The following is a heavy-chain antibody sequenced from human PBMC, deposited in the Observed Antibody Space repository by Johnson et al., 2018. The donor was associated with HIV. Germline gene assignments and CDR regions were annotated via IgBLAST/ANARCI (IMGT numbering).Heavy chain of an antibody. CDR3: ARERNWYPTYGFDV. CDR2: IKQDGSEK. J-gene: IGHJ3*01. Sequence: VQLVESGGGSVQPGGSLRLSCAASGFTFSSYWMSWVRQAPGKGLEWVANIKQDGSEKYYVDDVKGRCTISRDESKDPLHLHMNSLRPEDTAVYCGARERNWYPTYGFDVLGQVTIATVSS. CDR1: GFTFSSYW. V-gene: IGHV3-7*01. D-gene: IGHD6-13*01.